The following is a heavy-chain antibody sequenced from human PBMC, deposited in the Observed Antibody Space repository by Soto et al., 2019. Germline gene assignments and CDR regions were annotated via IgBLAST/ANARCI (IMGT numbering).Heavy chain of an antibody. V-gene: IGHV3-33*01. D-gene: IGHD3-10*01. CDR1: GFTHGHFG. Sequence: QVQLVESGGGVVQPGRSLRLSCATSGFTHGHFGMHWARQAPGKGLEWVAVIWHDGSKKLYADSVKGRFTISRDDSKKTLDLQMNSLRVEDTAVYYCARDAYGTAGQGGAFDIWGQGTVVIVSS. J-gene: IGHJ3*02. CDR2: IWHDGSKK. CDR3: ARDAYGTAGQGGAFDI.